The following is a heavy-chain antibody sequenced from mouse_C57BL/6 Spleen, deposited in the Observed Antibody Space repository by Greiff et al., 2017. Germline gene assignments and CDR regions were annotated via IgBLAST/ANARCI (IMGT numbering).Heavy chain of an antibody. Sequence: QVQLQQSGAELARPGASVKLSCKASGYTFTSYGISWVKQRTGQGLEWIGEIYPRSGNTYYNEKFKGKATLAADKSSSTAYMALRSLTSEDSAVYFWARSPTVVAWGAMDYWGQGTSVTVSS. CDR1: GYTFTSYG. D-gene: IGHD1-1*01. CDR2: IYPRSGNT. J-gene: IGHJ4*01. CDR3: ARSPTVVAWGAMDY. V-gene: IGHV1-81*01.